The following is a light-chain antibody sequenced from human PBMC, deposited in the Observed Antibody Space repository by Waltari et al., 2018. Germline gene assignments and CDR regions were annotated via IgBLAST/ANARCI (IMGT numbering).Light chain of an antibody. CDR3: YSRDSSGNHLV. Sequence: SSELTQDPAVSVALGPTVRITCQGDSLRSYYASWYQQKPGQAPVLVIYGKNNRPAGIPDRFSGSSSGNTASLTITGAQAEDEADYYCYSRDSSGNHLVFGGGTKLTVL. J-gene: IGLJ3*02. CDR1: SLRSYY. V-gene: IGLV3-19*01. CDR2: GKN.